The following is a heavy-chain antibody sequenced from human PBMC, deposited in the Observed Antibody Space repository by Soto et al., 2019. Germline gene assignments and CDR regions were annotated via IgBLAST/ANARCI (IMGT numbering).Heavy chain of an antibody. CDR2: ISSSSYI. Sequence: GGSLRLSRAASGFTFSSYSMNWVRQAPGKGLEWVSSISSSSYIYYADSVKGRFTISRDNAKNSLYLQMNSLRAEDTAVYYCARDREGVGAGPFWGQGTMVTVSS. D-gene: IGHD1-26*01. CDR1: GFTFSSYS. J-gene: IGHJ3*01. V-gene: IGHV3-21*01. CDR3: ARDREGVGAGPF.